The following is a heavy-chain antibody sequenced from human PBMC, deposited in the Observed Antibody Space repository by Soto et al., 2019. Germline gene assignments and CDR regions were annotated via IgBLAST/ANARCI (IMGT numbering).Heavy chain of an antibody. D-gene: IGHD1-26*01. CDR2: VSWNSGDI. Sequence: EVQLVESGGGLVQPGKSLRLSCEGSGFTFDDYAMHWVRQRPGKGLEWVAGVSWNSGDIAYANSVRGRFTISRDNANNSLQLQMNSLKPEDTALYYCAKDTPAWVVGTPPLLDNWGLGTLVTVSS. V-gene: IGHV3-9*01. CDR3: AKDTPAWVVGTPPLLDN. CDR1: GFTFDDYA. J-gene: IGHJ4*02.